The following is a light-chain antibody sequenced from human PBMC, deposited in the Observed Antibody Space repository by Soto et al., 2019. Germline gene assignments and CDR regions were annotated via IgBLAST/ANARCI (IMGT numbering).Light chain of an antibody. J-gene: IGKJ1*01. Sequence: DIQMTQSPSTLSGSVGDRVTITCRARQTISSWLAWYHQKPGKAPKRLIYKASTLKSGVPSRFSGSGSGTEFTLTISSLQPDDFATDYCQHYNSYSEAFGQGTKVDIK. V-gene: IGKV1-5*03. CDR2: KAS. CDR1: QTISSW. CDR3: QHYNSYSEA.